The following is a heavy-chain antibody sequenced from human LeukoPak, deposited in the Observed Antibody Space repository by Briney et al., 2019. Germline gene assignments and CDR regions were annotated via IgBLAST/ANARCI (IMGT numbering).Heavy chain of an antibody. V-gene: IGHV4-30-2*01. CDR1: GGSISSGGYS. J-gene: IGHJ4*02. CDR2: IYHSGST. Sequence: SETLSLTCAVSGGSISSGGYSWSWIRQPPGKGLEWIGYIYHSGSTYYNPSLKSRVTISVDRSKNQFSLKLSSVTAADTAVYYCARQVEVVPAAMPNTFDYWGQGTLVTVSS. CDR3: ARQVEVVPAAMPNTFDY. D-gene: IGHD2-2*01.